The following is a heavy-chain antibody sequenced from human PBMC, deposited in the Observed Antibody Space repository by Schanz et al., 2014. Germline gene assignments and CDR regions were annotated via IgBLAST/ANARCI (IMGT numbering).Heavy chain of an antibody. Sequence: QVQLVQSGAEVKKPGASVKVSCKASGYTFTSYGISWVRQAPGQGLEWMGWITAYNGDTNYALKLQGRVIMSTDRSSSTAYMDLRSLRSDDTAVYYCARDRWDWNNAFDIWGQGTMVTVSS. V-gene: IGHV1-18*01. CDR2: ITAYNGDT. J-gene: IGHJ3*02. CDR3: ARDRWDWNNAFDI. D-gene: IGHD1-1*01. CDR1: GYTFTSYG.